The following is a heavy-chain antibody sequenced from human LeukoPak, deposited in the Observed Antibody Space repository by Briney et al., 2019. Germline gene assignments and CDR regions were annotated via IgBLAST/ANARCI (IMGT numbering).Heavy chain of an antibody. V-gene: IGHV3-21*01. Sequence: GGSLRLSCAASGFTFSSYSMNWVRQAPGKGLEWVSSISSSSSYIYYADSVKGRFTISRDNAKNSLYLQMNSLRAEDTAVYYCARVGLLWFGELFNYYYGMDVWGQGTTVTVSS. CDR3: ARVGLLWFGELFNYYYGMDV. D-gene: IGHD3-10*01. J-gene: IGHJ6*02. CDR2: ISSSSSYI. CDR1: GFTFSSYS.